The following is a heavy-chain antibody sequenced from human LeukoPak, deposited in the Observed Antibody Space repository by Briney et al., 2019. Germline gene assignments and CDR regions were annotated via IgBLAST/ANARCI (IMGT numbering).Heavy chain of an antibody. J-gene: IGHJ4*02. CDR1: VYTFTGYY. V-gene: IGHV1-2*02. D-gene: IGHD5-12*01. Sequence: ASVKVSCKVSVYTFTGYYMHWVRQAPGQGLEWMGWINPNSGGTSYAQKFQGRVTMTRDTSVTTAYMELSRLRSDDTAVYYCARYSGYDEPFEYWGQGTLVTVSS. CDR3: ARYSGYDEPFEY. CDR2: INPNSGGT.